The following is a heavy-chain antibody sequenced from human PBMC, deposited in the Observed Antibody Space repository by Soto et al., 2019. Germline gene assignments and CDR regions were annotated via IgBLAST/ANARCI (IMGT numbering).Heavy chain of an antibody. J-gene: IGHJ4*01. V-gene: IGHV4-31*03. Sequence: SETLSLTCTVSGGSISSGGYYWSWIRQHPGKGLEWIGYIYYSGSTYYNPSLKSRVTISVDTSKNQFSLKLSSVTAADTAVYYCAREGITTQSFDYWGHGTLVTVSS. D-gene: IGHD1-20*01. CDR3: AREGITTQSFDY. CDR2: IYYSGST. CDR1: GGSISSGGYY.